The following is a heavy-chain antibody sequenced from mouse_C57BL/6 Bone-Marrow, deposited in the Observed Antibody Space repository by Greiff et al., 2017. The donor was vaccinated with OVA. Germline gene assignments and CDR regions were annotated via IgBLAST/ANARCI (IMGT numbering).Heavy chain of an antibody. J-gene: IGHJ4*01. CDR3: TGLYAMDY. D-gene: IGHD4-1*01. V-gene: IGHV2-2*01. CDR2: IWSGGST. Sequence: VQVVESGPGLVQPSQSLSITCTVSGFSLTSYGVHWVRQSPGKGLEWLGVIWSGGSTDYNAAFISRLSISKDNSKSQVFFKMNSLQADDTAIYYSTGLYAMDYWGQGTSVTVSS. CDR1: GFSLTSYG.